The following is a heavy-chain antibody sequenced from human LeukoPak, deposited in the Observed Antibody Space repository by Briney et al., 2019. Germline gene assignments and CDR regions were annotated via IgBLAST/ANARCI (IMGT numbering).Heavy chain of an antibody. CDR2: IKPDGSQK. Sequence: GGSLRLSCAASGFTFSPYWMSWVRQAPGTWLEWVANIKPDGSQKYYVDSVKGRFTISRDNAKNSLDLQMNSLRAEDTAVYYCARGLSWYSSRTSCYSAYLDYCGQGTLVTVSS. J-gene: IGHJ4*02. CDR1: GFTFSPYW. D-gene: IGHD2-2*01. CDR3: ARGLSWYSSRTSCYSAYLDY. V-gene: IGHV3-7*04.